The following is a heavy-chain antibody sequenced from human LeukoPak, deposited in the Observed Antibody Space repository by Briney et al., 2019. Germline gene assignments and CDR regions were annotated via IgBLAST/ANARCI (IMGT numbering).Heavy chain of an antibody. J-gene: IGHJ5*02. CDR1: GGSISSYY. Sequence: SSETLSLTCTVSGGSISSYYWSWIRQPAGKGLEWIGRIYTSGSTNYNPSLKSRVTMSVDTSKNQFSLKLSFVTAADTAVYYCAREDSSGWYSLLYNWFDPWGQGTLVTVSS. CDR3: AREDSSGWYSLLYNWFDP. D-gene: IGHD6-19*01. CDR2: IYTSGST. V-gene: IGHV4-4*07.